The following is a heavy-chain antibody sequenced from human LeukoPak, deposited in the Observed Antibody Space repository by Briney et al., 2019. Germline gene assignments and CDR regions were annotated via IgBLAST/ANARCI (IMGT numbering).Heavy chain of an antibody. D-gene: IGHD2-15*01. CDR3: ASTGYCIGGSCYSNYFDH. J-gene: IGHJ4*02. Sequence: SETLSLTCTVSGVSITSFYWSGIRQPPGKGLEWIGYIYFSGSTNYNPSLKNRVTVSLDTTKNQVSLKLSSVSAADAAVYYCASTGYCIGGSCYSNYFDHWGQGTLVTVSS. CDR2: IYFSGST. V-gene: IGHV4-59*08. CDR1: GVSITSFY.